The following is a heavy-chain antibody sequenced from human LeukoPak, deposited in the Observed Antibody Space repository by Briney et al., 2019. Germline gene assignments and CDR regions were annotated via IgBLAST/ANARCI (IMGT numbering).Heavy chain of an antibody. J-gene: IGHJ5*02. CDR3: AREASSSWPNWFDP. Sequence: GASVKVSCKASGYTFMNYGISWVRQAPGQGLEWMGWISPYNGNTKYPQKLQGRVTMTTDTSTSTAYMELRSLRSDGTAVYYCAREASSSWPNWFDPWGQGTLVTVSS. D-gene: IGHD6-13*01. CDR1: GYTFMNYG. CDR2: ISPYNGNT. V-gene: IGHV1-18*01.